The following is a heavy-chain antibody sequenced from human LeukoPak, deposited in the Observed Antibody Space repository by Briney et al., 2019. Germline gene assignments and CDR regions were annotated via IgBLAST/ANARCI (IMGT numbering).Heavy chain of an antibody. CDR3: ARDHEYSYGFDY. V-gene: IGHV3-11*06. D-gene: IGHD5-18*01. J-gene: IGHJ4*02. Sequence: PGGSLRLSCVASGFTFSDYYMSWIRQAPGKGLEWVSYISGTTSNTKYADSVKGRFTISRDNAKNSLYLQMNSLRAEDTAVYYCARDHEYSYGFDYWGQGTLVTVSS. CDR1: GFTFSDYY. CDR2: ISGTTSNT.